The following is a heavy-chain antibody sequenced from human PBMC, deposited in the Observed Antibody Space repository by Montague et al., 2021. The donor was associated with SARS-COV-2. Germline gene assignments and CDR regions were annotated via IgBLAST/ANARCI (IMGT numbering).Heavy chain of an antibody. CDR2: IYYSGST. CDR3: ARARITMIVVVNAFDI. J-gene: IGHJ3*02. CDR1: GGSISSGGYY. Sequence: TLSLTCTVSGGSISSGGYYWGWIRQHPGKGLEWIGCIYYSGSTYYNPSLKSRVTISVDTSKNQFSLKLSSVTAADTAVYYCARARITMIVVVNAFDIWGQGTRVTVSS. V-gene: IGHV4-31*03. D-gene: IGHD3-22*01.